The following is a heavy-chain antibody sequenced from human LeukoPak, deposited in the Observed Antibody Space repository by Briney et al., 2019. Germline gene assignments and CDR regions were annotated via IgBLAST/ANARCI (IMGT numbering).Heavy chain of an antibody. V-gene: IGHV1-2*02. CDR3: ARMWSTATSGWNWFDP. CDR1: GSTFTGYY. CDR2: INPNSGDT. D-gene: IGHD6-13*01. Sequence: GASVKVSCKASGSTFTGYYVYWVRQAPGQGLEWMGWINPNSGDTNYAQNLQGRVTMTRDTSISTAYMELSSLRSDDTAMYYCARMWSTATSGWNWFDPWGQGTLVTVSS. J-gene: IGHJ5*02.